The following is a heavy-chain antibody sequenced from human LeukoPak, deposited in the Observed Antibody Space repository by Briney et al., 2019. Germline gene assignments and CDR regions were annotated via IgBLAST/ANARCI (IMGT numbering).Heavy chain of an antibody. J-gene: IGHJ4*02. CDR2: ISPSDLSV. Sequence: GGSLRLSCAASGFTFSTYSMNWVRQAPGKGLEWVSYISPSDLSVYYADSVKARFTISRDTARNSLYLHMNSLRADDTAVYYCARDPTPTQLWFRGTFDYWGQGALVTVSS. CDR1: GFTFSTYS. V-gene: IGHV3-48*01. CDR3: ARDPTPTQLWFRGTFDY. D-gene: IGHD5-18*01.